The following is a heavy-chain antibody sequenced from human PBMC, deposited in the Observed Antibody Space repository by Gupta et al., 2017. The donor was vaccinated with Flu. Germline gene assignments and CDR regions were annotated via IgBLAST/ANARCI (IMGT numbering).Heavy chain of an antibody. Sequence: QVQLQQWGAGLLKPSETLSLTCAVYGGSFSGYYWSWIRQPPGKGLEWIGEINHSGSTNYNPSLKSRVTISVDTSKNQFSLKLSSVTAADTAVYYCARVGDYEDVRPDAFDIWGQGTMVTVSS. CDR2: INHSGST. CDR1: GGSFSGYY. CDR3: ARVGDYEDVRPDAFDI. J-gene: IGHJ3*02. V-gene: IGHV4-34*01. D-gene: IGHD2-21*01.